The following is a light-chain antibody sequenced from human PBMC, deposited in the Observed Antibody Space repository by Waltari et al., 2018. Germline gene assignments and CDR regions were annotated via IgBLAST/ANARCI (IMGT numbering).Light chain of an antibody. CDR2: KAS. Sequence: DIQMTQSPSSLAASVGDRVTITCRASENVNNNLNWYQQKPGKAPKLLIYKASTLQSGVPSRFSGSGSGTDYTFIISSLQSEDVATYYCQHNYGTPYSFGQGTKVEIK. J-gene: IGKJ2*03. CDR3: QHNYGTPYS. V-gene: IGKV1-39*01. CDR1: ENVNNN.